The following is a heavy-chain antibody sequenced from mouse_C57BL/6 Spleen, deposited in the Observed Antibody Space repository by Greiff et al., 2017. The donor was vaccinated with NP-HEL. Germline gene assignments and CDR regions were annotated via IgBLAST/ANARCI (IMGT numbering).Heavy chain of an antibody. D-gene: IGHD1-1*01. CDR2: IYPGDGDT. CDR1: GYAFSSSW. V-gene: IGHV1-82*01. J-gene: IGHJ3*01. CDR3: ARGGMDYDGSSYEAY. Sequence: VQLQQSGPELVKPGASVKISCKASGYAFSSSWMNWVQQRPGKGLEWIGRIYPGDGDTNYNGKFTGKATLTADKSSSTAYMQLSSLTSEDSAVYFCARGGMDYDGSSYEAYWGQGTRVTVSA.